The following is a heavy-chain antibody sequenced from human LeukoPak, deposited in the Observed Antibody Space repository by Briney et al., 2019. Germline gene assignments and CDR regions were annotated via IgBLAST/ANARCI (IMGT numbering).Heavy chain of an antibody. D-gene: IGHD1-1*01. CDR2: IKTDGSEK. CDR1: GFTFSNYW. Sequence: GGSLRLTCEGSGFTFSNYWMGWVRQAPGKGLQWVANIKTDGSEKYYVDSVKGRFTISRDNAKNSLYLQMNSLRAEDTAVYYCARPRGYPSWFDPWGQGTLVTVSS. J-gene: IGHJ5*02. V-gene: IGHV3-7*01. CDR3: ARPRGYPSWFDP.